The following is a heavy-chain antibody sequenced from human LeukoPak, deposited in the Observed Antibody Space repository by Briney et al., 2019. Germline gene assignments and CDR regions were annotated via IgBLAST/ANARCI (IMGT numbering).Heavy chain of an antibody. CDR2: IPYDGSNK. Sequence: PGRSLRLSCAASGFTFSSYAMHWVRQAPGKGLEWVAVIPYDGSNKYYADSVKGRFTISRDNSKNTLYLQMNSLRAEDTAVYYCAREARYSSGWLDYWGQGTLVTVSS. J-gene: IGHJ4*02. D-gene: IGHD6-19*01. CDR1: GFTFSSYA. V-gene: IGHV3-30-3*01. CDR3: AREARYSSGWLDY.